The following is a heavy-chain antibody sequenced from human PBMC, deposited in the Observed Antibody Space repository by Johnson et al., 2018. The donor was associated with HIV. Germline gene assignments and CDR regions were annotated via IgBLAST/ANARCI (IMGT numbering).Heavy chain of an antibody. CDR2: IKQDGSEK. CDR1: GFTFSSYW. Sequence: VQLVESGGGLVQPGGSLRLSCAASGFTFSSYWMSWVRQAQGKGLEWVANIKQDGSEKYYVDSVKGRFTISRDNAKNSLYLQMNSLRAEDTAVYYCAREGGSIAAAGKDAFDIWGQGTMVTVSS. D-gene: IGHD6-13*01. CDR3: AREGGSIAAAGKDAFDI. J-gene: IGHJ3*02. V-gene: IGHV3-7*01.